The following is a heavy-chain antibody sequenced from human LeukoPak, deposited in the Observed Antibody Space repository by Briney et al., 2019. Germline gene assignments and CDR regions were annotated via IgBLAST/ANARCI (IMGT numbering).Heavy chain of an antibody. J-gene: IGHJ4*02. D-gene: IGHD6-19*01. Sequence: ASETLSLTCTVSGGSISSTTYYWGWIRQPPGKGLEWIGSIYYSGSTYYNPSLKGRVTISVDTSKNQFSLKLSSVTAADTAVYYCAEAKFSSGWDSWGQGTLVTVSS. V-gene: IGHV4-39*01. CDR3: AEAKFSSGWDS. CDR2: IYYSGST. CDR1: GGSISSTTYY.